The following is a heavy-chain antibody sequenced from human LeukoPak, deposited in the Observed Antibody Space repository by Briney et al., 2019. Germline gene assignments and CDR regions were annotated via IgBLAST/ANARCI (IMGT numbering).Heavy chain of an antibody. D-gene: IGHD7-27*01. V-gene: IGHV1-8*02. CDR3: ARENAVTGGNYYGMDV. CDR1: CYTFTSYG. Sequence: GASVKVSCKASCYTFTSYGISWVRQATGQGLEWMGWMNPNSGNTGYAQKFQGRVTMTRNTSISTAYMELSSLRSEDTAVYYCARENAVTGGNYYGMDVWGQGTTVTVSS. J-gene: IGHJ6*02. CDR2: MNPNSGNT.